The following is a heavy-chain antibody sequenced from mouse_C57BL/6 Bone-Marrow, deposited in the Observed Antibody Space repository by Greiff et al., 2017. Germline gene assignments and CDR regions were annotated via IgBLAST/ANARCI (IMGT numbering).Heavy chain of an antibody. CDR3: ARTAGPYSHFDY. J-gene: IGHJ2*01. D-gene: IGHD3-1*01. CDR1: GYTFTNYW. CDR2: IYPGGGYT. V-gene: IGHV1-63*01. Sequence: QVQLQQSGAELVRPGTSVKMSCTASGYTFTNYWIGWAKQRPGHGLEWIGDIYPGGGYTNYNAKFQGKATLTADKSSSTAYMQFSSLTSEYSAIYNGARTAGPYSHFDYWGQGTTLTVSS.